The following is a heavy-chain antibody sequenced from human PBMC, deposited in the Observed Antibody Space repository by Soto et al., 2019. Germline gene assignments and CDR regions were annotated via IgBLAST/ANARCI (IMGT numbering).Heavy chain of an antibody. CDR1: GGSISPYY. Sequence: QVQLQESGPGRVKPSETLSLTCTASGGSISPYYWSWIRQPPGEGMEWIGYIYYSGYTNYNPSLKTRLTISVDLTKTQPPLKPSSVPAADTAVYYCARLIRDASGSYRLDYWGRGTLVTVSS. D-gene: IGHD3-10*01. V-gene: IGHV4-59*08. CDR3: ARLIRDASGSYRLDY. J-gene: IGHJ4*02. CDR2: IYYSGYT.